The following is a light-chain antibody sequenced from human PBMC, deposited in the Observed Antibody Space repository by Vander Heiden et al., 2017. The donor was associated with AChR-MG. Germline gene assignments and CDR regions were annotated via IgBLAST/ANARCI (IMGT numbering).Light chain of an antibody. CDR3: QHDDNPPFT. CDR1: QVISNY. V-gene: IGKV1-33*01. Sequence: DIQMTQSPSSLSASVGDRVTITCQASQVISNYIKCYQQKPGKATNLLIYDATYLETGVPTRFSGSGGGKDFIFTISSLQPEDIATYYCQHDDNPPFTFGQGTRLEIK. J-gene: IGKJ5*01. CDR2: DAT.